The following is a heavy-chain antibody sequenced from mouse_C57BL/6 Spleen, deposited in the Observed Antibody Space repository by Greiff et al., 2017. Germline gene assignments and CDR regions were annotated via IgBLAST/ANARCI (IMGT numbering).Heavy chain of an antibody. Sequence: VQLQQSGPVLVKPGASVKMSCKASGYTFTDYYMNWVKQSHGKSLEWIGVINPYNGGTSYNQKFKGKATLTVDKSSSTAYMELNSLTSEDSAVYYCARSPPSTMVLDYWGQGTTLTVSS. CDR2: INPYNGGT. D-gene: IGHD2-2*01. V-gene: IGHV1-19*01. CDR1: GYTFTDYY. CDR3: ARSPPSTMVLDY. J-gene: IGHJ2*01.